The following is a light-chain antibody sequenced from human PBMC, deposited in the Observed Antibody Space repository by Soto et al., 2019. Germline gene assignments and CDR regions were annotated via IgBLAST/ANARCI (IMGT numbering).Light chain of an antibody. CDR1: SSVVGSYNF. Sequence: QSVLTQPASVSGSPGQSITISCTRTSSVVGSYNFVSWYQQHPGKVPKVMIYEVSKRPSGVSDRFPGSKSGNTASLTISGPQAEDEADYYCCADAGTSPYVFGTVTKV. J-gene: IGLJ1*01. CDR3: CADAGTSPYV. CDR2: EVS. V-gene: IGLV2-23*02.